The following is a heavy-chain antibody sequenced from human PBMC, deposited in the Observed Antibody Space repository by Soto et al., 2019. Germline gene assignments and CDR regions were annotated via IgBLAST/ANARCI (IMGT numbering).Heavy chain of an antibody. CDR3: ACSGWYEGEYYFDY. D-gene: IGHD6-19*01. Sequence: GASVKVSCKASGGTFSSYTISWVRQAPGQGLEWMGRIIPILGIANYAQKFQGRVTITADKSTSTAYMELSSLRSEDTAVYYCACSGWYEGEYYFDYWGQGTLVTVPQ. J-gene: IGHJ4*02. CDR2: IIPILGIA. CDR1: GGTFSSYT. V-gene: IGHV1-69*02.